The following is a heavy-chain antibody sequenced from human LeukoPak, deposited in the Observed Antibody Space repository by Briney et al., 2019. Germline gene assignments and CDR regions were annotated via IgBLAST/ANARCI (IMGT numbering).Heavy chain of an antibody. CDR2: IYSGGST. V-gene: IGHV3-66*01. CDR1: GFTVSSNY. CDR3: ARNCGGDCYSGDV. D-gene: IGHD2-21*02. Sequence: GGSLRLSCAASGFTVSSNYMSWVRQVPGKGLEWVSVIYSGGSTYYADSVKGRFTISRDNSKNTLYLQMNSLRAEDTAVYYCARNCGGDCYSGDVWGQGTTVTVSS. J-gene: IGHJ6*02.